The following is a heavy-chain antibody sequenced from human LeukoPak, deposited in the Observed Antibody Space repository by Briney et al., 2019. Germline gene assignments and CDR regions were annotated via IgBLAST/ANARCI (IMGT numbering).Heavy chain of an antibody. CDR1: GYSISSGYY. CDR3: ARLRYSSSWYKGGPFDY. J-gene: IGHJ4*02. V-gene: IGHV4-38-2*02. D-gene: IGHD6-13*01. CDR2: IYHSGST. Sequence: SETLSLTCTVSGYSISSGYYWGWIRQPPGKGLEWIGSIYHSGSTNYNPSLKSRVTISVDTSKNQFSLKLSSVTAADTAVYYCARLRYSSSWYKGGPFDYWGQGTLVTVSS.